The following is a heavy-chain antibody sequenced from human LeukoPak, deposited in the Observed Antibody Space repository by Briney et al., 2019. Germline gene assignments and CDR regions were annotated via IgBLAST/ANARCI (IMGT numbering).Heavy chain of an antibody. D-gene: IGHD3-10*01. CDR2: IKSKTDGGTT. CDR3: TTDPGRRGFGELPLY. Sequence: GGSLRLSCAASGFTFSNAWMSWVRQAPGKGLEWVGRIKSKTDGGTTDYAAPVKGRFTISRDDSKNTLYLQMNSLKTEDTAVYYCTTDPGRRGFGELPLYWGQGTLVTVSS. V-gene: IGHV3-15*01. CDR1: GFTFSNAW. J-gene: IGHJ4*02.